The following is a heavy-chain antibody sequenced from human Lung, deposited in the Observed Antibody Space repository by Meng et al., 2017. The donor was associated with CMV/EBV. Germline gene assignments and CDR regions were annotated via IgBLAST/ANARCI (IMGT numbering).Heavy chain of an antibody. CDR1: GFTFDDYG. Sequence: LTXAASGFTFDDYGMSWVRPAPGKGLEWVSGIHWNGGSTGYADSVKGRFTISRDKAKNSLYLQMNSLRAEDTALYYCARDRDQAGDAFDLWGQGTMVTVPS. D-gene: IGHD6-13*01. J-gene: IGHJ3*01. V-gene: IGHV3-20*04. CDR2: IHWNGGST. CDR3: ARDRDQAGDAFDL.